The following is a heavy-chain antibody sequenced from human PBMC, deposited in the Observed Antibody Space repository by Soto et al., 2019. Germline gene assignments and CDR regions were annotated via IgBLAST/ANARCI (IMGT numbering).Heavy chain of an antibody. CDR1: GDSVSSNSTA. CDR3: ARDSGIALAGIPYYYYYGMDV. D-gene: IGHD6-19*01. V-gene: IGHV6-1*01. CDR2: TYYRSKWYN. Sequence: SQTLSLTCAISGDSVSSNSTAWNWIRQSPSRGLEWLGRTYYRSKWYNDYAVSVKSRITINPDTSKNQFSLQLNSVTPEDTAVYYCARDSGIALAGIPYYYYYGMDVWGQGTTVTVSS. J-gene: IGHJ6*02.